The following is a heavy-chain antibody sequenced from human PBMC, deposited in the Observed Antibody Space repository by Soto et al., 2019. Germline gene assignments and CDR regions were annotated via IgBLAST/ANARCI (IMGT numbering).Heavy chain of an antibody. V-gene: IGHV4-39*01. CDR2: IYYSGST. CDR3: ASRADYYDSSGYYPGKDY. CDR1: GGSISSSSYY. J-gene: IGHJ4*02. D-gene: IGHD3-22*01. Sequence: PSETLSLTCTVSGGSISSSSYYWGWIRQPPGKGLEWIGSIYYSGSTYYNPSLKSRVTISVDTSKNQFSLKLSSVTAADTAVYYCASRADYYDSSGYYPGKDYWGQGTLVTVSS.